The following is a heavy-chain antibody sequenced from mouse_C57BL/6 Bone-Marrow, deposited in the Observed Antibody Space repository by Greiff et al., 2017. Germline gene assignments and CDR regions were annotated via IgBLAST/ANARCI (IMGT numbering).Heavy chain of an antibody. CDR2: IYPRSGNT. CDR1: GYTFTSYG. CDR3: ATEGYYRFAY. V-gene: IGHV1-81*01. D-gene: IGHD2-3*01. Sequence: QVQLQQSGAELARPGASVKLSCKASGYTFTSYGISWVKQRKGQGLEWIGEIYPRSGNTYYNEKFKGKSTLTADKSTSTAYMELRSLTSEDSAVYFCATEGYYRFAYWGQGTLVTVSA. J-gene: IGHJ3*01.